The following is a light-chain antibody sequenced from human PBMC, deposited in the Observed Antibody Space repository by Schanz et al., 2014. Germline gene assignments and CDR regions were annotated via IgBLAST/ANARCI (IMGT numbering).Light chain of an antibody. CDR1: SSDVGGYNL. J-gene: IGLJ3*02. Sequence: QSALTQPASVSGSPGQSITMSCTGTSSDVGGYNLVSWYQQHPGKAPKLMIYEDSKRPSGVSNRFSGSKSGNTASLTISGLQAEDEADYYCCSYAGSSTPNWVFGGGTKLTVL. CDR3: CSYAGSSTPNWV. CDR2: EDS. V-gene: IGLV2-23*01.